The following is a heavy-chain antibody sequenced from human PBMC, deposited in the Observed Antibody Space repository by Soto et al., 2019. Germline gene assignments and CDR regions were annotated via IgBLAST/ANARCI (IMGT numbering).Heavy chain of an antibody. D-gene: IGHD3-9*01. J-gene: IGHJ6*02. CDR1: GGSISSYY. CDR3: ARDQDILTGPLYGMDV. V-gene: IGHV4-4*07. Sequence: ASETLSLTCTVSGGSISSYYWSWIRQPAGKGLEWIGRIYTSGSTNYNPSLKSRVTMSVDTSKNQFSLKLSSVTAADTAVYYCARDQDILTGPLYGMDVWGQGTTVTVSS. CDR2: IYTSGST.